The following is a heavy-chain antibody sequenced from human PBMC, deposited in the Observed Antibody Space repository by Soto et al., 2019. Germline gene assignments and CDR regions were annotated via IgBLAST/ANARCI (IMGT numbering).Heavy chain of an antibody. CDR1: GGSISSGGYY. J-gene: IGHJ3*02. CDR3: ARVRDSSGYYLSAFDI. Sequence: QVQLQESGPGLVKPSQTLSLTCTVSGGSISSGGYYWSWTRQHPGKGLEWFGYIHYSASTYSNPSIKSRVTISVDTSENQFSLKLSSVTAADTAVYYCARVRDSSGYYLSAFDIWGQGTMVTVSS. V-gene: IGHV4-31*03. D-gene: IGHD3-22*01. CDR2: IHYSAST.